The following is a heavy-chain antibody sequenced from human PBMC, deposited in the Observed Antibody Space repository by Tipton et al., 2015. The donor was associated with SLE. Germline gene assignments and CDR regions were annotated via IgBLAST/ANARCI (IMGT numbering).Heavy chain of an antibody. V-gene: IGHV3-49*03. CDR3: ARESTVTTSDY. CDR1: GFTFGDYA. CDR2: IRSKAYGGTT. Sequence: SLRLSCTASGFTFGDYAMSWFCQAPGKGLEWVGFIRSKAYGGTTEYAASAKGRFTISRDDSKSIAYLQMDSLKTEDTAVYYCARESTVTTSDYWSQGTLVAVSS. D-gene: IGHD4-17*01. J-gene: IGHJ4*02.